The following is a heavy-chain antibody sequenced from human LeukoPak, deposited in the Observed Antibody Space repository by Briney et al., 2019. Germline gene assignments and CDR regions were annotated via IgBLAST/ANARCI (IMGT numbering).Heavy chain of an antibody. J-gene: IGHJ6*02. CDR2: IDPNSGGT. Sequence: ASVKVSCKASGYTFIGYYIHWVRQAPGQGLEWMGWIDPNSGGTTYAQKFQGRVTITRDTSASTVYMELSSLRSEDTAVYYCAREFSAMEVWGQGTTVTVSS. CDR1: GYTFIGYY. V-gene: IGHV1-2*02. CDR3: AREFSAMEV.